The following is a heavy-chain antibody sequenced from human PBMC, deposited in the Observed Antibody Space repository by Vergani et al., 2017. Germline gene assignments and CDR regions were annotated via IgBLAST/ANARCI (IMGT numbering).Heavy chain of an antibody. CDR3: ARELVAGGWYYGMDV. J-gene: IGHJ6*02. CDR1: GGSLSSYY. Sequence: QVQLQESGPGLVKPSQTLSLSCSVSGGSLSSYYWSWIRQPPGKGLAWIGYIYYSGSTNYNPSLKSRVTISVDTSKNQFSLKLSSVTAADTAVYYCARELVAGGWYYGMDVWGQGTTVTVSS. V-gene: IGHV4-59*01. CDR2: IYYSGST. D-gene: IGHD2-15*01.